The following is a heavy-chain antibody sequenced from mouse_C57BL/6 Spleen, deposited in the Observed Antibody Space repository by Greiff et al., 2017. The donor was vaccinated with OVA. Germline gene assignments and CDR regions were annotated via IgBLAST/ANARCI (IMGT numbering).Heavy chain of an antibody. Sequence: EVQGVESGPELVKPGASVKIPCKASGYTFTDYNMDWVKQSHGKSLEWIGDINPNNGGTIYNQKFKGKATLTVDKSSSTAYMELRSLTSEDTAVYYCAKFSSSYGYYAMDYWGQGTSVTVSS. J-gene: IGHJ4*01. CDR1: GYTFTDYN. CDR2: INPNNGGT. D-gene: IGHD1-1*01. V-gene: IGHV1-18*01. CDR3: AKFSSSYGYYAMDY.